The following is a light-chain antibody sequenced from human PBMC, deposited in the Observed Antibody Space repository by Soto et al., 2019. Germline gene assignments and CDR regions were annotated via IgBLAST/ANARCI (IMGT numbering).Light chain of an antibody. V-gene: IGKV3-20*01. CDR2: GAS. J-gene: IGKJ5*01. Sequence: EIVVSQSPGTLSLSPGERATLSCRASQSVNSRLAWYQHKPGQAPRLLVSGASRRATGIPDRFSGGGAGTDFTLTISRLQPEDSALYYCQQYDRPPITFGQRTRLAIK. CDR3: QQYDRPPIT. CDR1: QSVNSR.